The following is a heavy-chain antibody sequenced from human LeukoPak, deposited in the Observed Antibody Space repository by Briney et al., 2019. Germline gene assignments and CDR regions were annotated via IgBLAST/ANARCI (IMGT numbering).Heavy chain of an antibody. Sequence: GGSLRLSCTASGFIFSTYNMNWVRQAPGKGLEWDSSISSSSSYIYYADSVKGRFTISRDNAKNSLYLQMNSLRAEDTAVYYCAREGYCSGGSCYSDYWGQGTLVTVSS. CDR2: ISSSSSYI. CDR3: AREGYCSGGSCYSDY. V-gene: IGHV3-21*01. J-gene: IGHJ4*02. CDR1: GFIFSTYN. D-gene: IGHD2-15*01.